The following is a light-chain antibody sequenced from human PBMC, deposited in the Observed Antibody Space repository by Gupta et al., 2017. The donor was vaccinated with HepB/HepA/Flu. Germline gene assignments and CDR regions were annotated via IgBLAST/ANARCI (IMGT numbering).Light chain of an antibody. Sequence: QSALTQPRPVSGSPGHSVTLPCTWTTCDVGSYTYVSWYQHHPGTAPKLMIYEFNKRPSGVPGLFCGSKSGNTASLTISGLQAEDEADYYCSSYAGSYSWVFGGGTKVTVL. CDR3: SSYAGSYSWV. V-gene: IGLV2-11*01. CDR2: EFN. CDR1: TCDVGSYTY. J-gene: IGLJ3*02.